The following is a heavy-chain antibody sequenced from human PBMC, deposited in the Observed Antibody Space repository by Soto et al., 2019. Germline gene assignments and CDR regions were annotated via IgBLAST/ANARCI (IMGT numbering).Heavy chain of an antibody. V-gene: IGHV3-30*18. Sequence: GGSLRLSCAASGFTFSSYGMHWVRQAPGKGLEWVAVISYDGSNKYYADSVRGRFTISRDNSKNTLYLQMNSLRAEDTAVYYCAKGSRITMVRAVKGMDVWGQGTTVTVSS. CDR2: ISYDGSNK. D-gene: IGHD3-10*01. CDR3: AKGSRITMVRAVKGMDV. J-gene: IGHJ6*02. CDR1: GFTFSSYG.